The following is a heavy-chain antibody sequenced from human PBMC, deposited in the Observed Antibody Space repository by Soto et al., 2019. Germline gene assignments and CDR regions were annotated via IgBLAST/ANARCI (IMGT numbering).Heavy chain of an antibody. CDR2: ISAYNGNT. D-gene: IGHD6-19*01. V-gene: IGHV1-18*01. J-gene: IGHJ4*02. CDR3: ARDHMYGSGWGDYYFDY. Sequence: QVQLVQSGAEVKKPGASVKVSCKASGYTFTSYGISWVRQAPGQGLEWMGWISAYNGNTNYAQKLQGRVTMTTDTSXTXXYMELRSLRSDDTAVYYCARDHMYGSGWGDYYFDYWGQGTLVTVSS. CDR1: GYTFTSYG.